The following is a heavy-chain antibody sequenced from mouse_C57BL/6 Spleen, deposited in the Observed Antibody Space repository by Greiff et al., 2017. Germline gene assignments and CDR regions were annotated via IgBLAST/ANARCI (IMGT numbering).Heavy chain of an antibody. V-gene: IGHV5-17*01. D-gene: IGHD3-2*02. CDR3: ARDSSGPRFAY. CDR2: ISSGSSTI. J-gene: IGHJ3*01. Sequence: EVHLVESGGGLVKPGGSLKLSCAASGFTFSDYGMHWVRQAPEKGLEWVAYISSGSSTIYYADTVTGRFTISRDNAKNTLFLQMTSLRSEDTAMYYCARDSSGPRFAYWGQGTLVTVSA. CDR1: GFTFSDYG.